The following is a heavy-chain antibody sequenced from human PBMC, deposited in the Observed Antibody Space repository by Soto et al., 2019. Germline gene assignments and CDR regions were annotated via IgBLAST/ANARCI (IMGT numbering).Heavy chain of an antibody. J-gene: IGHJ4*02. CDR1: GGSISSSSYY. CDR2: IYYSGST. V-gene: IGHV4-39*01. CDR3: ARRTHYLGYCSSTSCYAELDY. D-gene: IGHD2-2*01. Sequence: SETLSLTCTVSGGSISSSSYYWGWIRQPPGKGLEWIGSIYYSGSTYYNPSLKSRVTISVDTSKNQFSLKLSSVTAADTAVYYCARRTHYLGYCSSTSCYAELDYWGQGTLVTVSS.